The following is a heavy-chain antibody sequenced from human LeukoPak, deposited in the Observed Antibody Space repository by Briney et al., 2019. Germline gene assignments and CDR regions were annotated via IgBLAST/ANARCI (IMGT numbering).Heavy chain of an antibody. J-gene: IGHJ4*02. CDR2: IYYSGTT. Sequence: SETLSLTCTVSIDSIRSSPYYWGWIRQPPGKGLEWIGSIYYSGTTYYKSTLKSRVIISVDTSKNQFSLKLSSVTAADTAVYYCARDGVYSNNWYGYFDYWGQGILVTVSS. D-gene: IGHD1-20*01. V-gene: IGHV4-39*07. CDR1: IDSIRSSPYY. CDR3: ARDGVYSNNWYGYFDY.